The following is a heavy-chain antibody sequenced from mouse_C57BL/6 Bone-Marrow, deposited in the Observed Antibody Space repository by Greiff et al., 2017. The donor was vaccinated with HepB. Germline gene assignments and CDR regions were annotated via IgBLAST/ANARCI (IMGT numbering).Heavy chain of an antibody. D-gene: IGHD1-1*01. J-gene: IGHJ4*01. CDR1: GFNIKDDY. CDR2: LDPENGDT. V-gene: IGHV14-4*01. Sequence: VQLQQSGAELVRPGASVKLSCTASGFNIKDDYMHWVKQRPEQGLEWIGWLDPENGDTEYASKFQGKATITADTSSNTAYLQLSSLTSEDTAVYYCTTNYGSYYAMDYWGQGTSVTVSS. CDR3: TTNYGSYYAMDY.